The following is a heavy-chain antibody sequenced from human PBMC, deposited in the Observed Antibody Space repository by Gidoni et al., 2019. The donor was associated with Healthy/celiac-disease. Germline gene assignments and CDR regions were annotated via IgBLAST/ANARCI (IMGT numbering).Heavy chain of an antibody. CDR2: INWNGGST. CDR3: ARDLVRYCSSTSCYGAADY. V-gene: IGHV3-20*03. D-gene: IGHD2-2*01. Sequence: SWVRQAPGKGLEWVSGINWNGGSTGYADSVKGRFTISRDNAKNSLYLQMNSLRAEDTALYYCARDLVRYCSSTSCYGAADYWGQGTLVTVSS. J-gene: IGHJ4*02.